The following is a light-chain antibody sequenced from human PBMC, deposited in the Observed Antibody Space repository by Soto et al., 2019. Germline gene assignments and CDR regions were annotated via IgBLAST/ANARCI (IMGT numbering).Light chain of an antibody. J-gene: IGLJ2*01. Sequence: QSVLTQPPSASGTPGQRVTISCSGSSSNIGSNYVYWYQQLPGTAPKPLIYRNNQRPSGVPDRFSGSKSGTSASLAISGLRSEDEADYYCAASDDSLSGQVFGGGTKLTVL. CDR3: AASDDSLSGQV. CDR1: SSNIGSNY. V-gene: IGLV1-47*01. CDR2: RNN.